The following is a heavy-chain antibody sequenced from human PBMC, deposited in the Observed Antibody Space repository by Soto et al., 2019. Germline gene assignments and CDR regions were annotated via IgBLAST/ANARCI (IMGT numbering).Heavy chain of an antibody. J-gene: IGHJ4*02. D-gene: IGHD1-26*01. Sequence: GGSLRLSCAASGLIFSDHAMSWVRQAPGKGLECVACISGSGDKTFYADSVKGRFTISRDNSKNTVSLHMNSLRVDDTAVYFCAKDRFGIVGPVDYWGPGTLVTVSS. V-gene: IGHV3-23*01. CDR2: ISGSGDKT. CDR1: GLIFSDHA. CDR3: AKDRFGIVGPVDY.